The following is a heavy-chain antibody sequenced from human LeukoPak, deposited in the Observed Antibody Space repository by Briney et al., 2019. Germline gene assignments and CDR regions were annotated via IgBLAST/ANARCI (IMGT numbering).Heavy chain of an antibody. CDR3: AKGAGGFSYYNWFDP. CDR2: VYHTGTT. V-gene: IGHV4-4*02. D-gene: IGHD5-18*01. Sequence: PSETLSLTCAVSGGSISSTNWWSWVRQPPGRGLEWIGEVYHTGTTIYNPSLKSRVTISVDTSKNQFSLKLASVTAADTAVYYCAKGAGGFSYYNWFDPWGQGTLVTVSS. CDR1: GGSISSTNW. J-gene: IGHJ5*02.